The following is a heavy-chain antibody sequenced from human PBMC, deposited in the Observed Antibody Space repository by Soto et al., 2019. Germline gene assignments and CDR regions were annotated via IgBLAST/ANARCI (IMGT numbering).Heavy chain of an antibody. Sequence: GGSLRLSCAASGFTFSSYAMHWVRQAPGKGLAWVAVISYDGNNKYYADSVKGRFTMSRDNSKNTLYLQMNTLRAEDTAVYYCVRDKYGVTSAYGMDVWGQGTTVTVSS. CDR1: GFTFSSYA. CDR3: VRDKYGVTSAYGMDV. D-gene: IGHD2-21*02. V-gene: IGHV3-30-3*01. J-gene: IGHJ6*02. CDR2: ISYDGNNK.